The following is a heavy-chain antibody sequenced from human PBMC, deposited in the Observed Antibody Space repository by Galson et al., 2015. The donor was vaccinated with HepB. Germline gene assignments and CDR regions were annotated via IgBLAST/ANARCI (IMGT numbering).Heavy chain of an antibody. V-gene: IGHV3-33*01. J-gene: IGHJ5*02. CDR2: IWYDGSNK. CDR1: GFTFSSYG. D-gene: IGHD5-18*01. CDR3: ARDSRGQLWSLTS. Sequence: SLRLSCAASGFTFSSYGMHWVRQAPGKGLEWVAVIWYDGSNKYYADSVKGRFTISRDNSKNTLYLQMNSLRAEDTAVYYCARDSRGQLWSLTSWGQGTLVPVSS.